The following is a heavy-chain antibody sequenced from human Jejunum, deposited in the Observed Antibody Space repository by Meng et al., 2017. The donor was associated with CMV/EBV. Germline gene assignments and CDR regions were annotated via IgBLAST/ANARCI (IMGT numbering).Heavy chain of an antibody. CDR2: TYSRSQWSN. CDR3: VRSSTTGGFDP. CDR1: GDIVSSNLSA. J-gene: IGHJ5*02. V-gene: IGHV6-1*01. D-gene: IGHD1-1*01. Sequence: GDIVSSNLSAWAWIRQSPSGGLEWLASTYSRSQWSNDYAVSVKSRITINPDTSKNQFSLHLTSLTPEDTAVYYCVRSSTTGGFDPWGQGTLVTVSS.